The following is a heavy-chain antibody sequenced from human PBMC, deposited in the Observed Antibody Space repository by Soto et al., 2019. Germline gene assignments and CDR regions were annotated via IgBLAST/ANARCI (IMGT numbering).Heavy chain of an antibody. CDR3: AHPRGYGVCDAYDI. V-gene: IGHV3-23*01. D-gene: IGHD4-17*01. J-gene: IGHJ3*02. CDR1: GFSFSTYA. CDR2: ISASGDNT. Sequence: EGQLLESGGGLVRPGGSLRLSCAASGFSFSTYAMSWVRQAPGKGLEWVSAISASGDNTFYAESVTGRFTISRDNYMNALYLQINSLRVEDTAVYYCAHPRGYGVCDAYDIWGQGTIVTVSS.